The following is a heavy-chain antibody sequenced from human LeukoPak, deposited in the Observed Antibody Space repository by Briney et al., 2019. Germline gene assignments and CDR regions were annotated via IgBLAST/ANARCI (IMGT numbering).Heavy chain of an antibody. CDR3: ARQWGDCSSTSCYSAY. CDR2: IYPGDSDT. Sequence: GESLKISCKGSGYSFASYWIAWVRQMPGKGLEWMVIIYPGDSDTRYSPSFQGQVTISADKSISTAYLQWSSLKASDAAIYYCARQWGDCSSTSCYSAYWGQGTLVTVSS. D-gene: IGHD2-2*01. V-gene: IGHV5-51*01. J-gene: IGHJ4*02. CDR1: GYSFASYW.